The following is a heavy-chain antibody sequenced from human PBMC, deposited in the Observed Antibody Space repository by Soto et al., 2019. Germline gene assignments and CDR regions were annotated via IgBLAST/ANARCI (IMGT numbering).Heavy chain of an antibody. D-gene: IGHD3-10*01. CDR3: TTLWLGGPGLDP. J-gene: IGHJ5*02. CDR1: GFPFSHAW. Sequence: PGGSLRLSCAAPGFPFSHAWMSWVRQAPGKGLEWVGRIYSKTDGGTTDYAAPVKGRFTISRDDSKNTLYLQMNSLKTEDTAVYYCTTLWLGGPGLDPWGQGTLVTVSS. CDR2: IYSKTDGGTT. V-gene: IGHV3-15*01.